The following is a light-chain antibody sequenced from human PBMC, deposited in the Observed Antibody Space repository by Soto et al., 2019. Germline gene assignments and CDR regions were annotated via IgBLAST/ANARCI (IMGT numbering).Light chain of an antibody. CDR1: SSDVGAYNY. J-gene: IGLJ1*01. CDR2: DVS. CDR3: SSYTSATTYV. V-gene: IGLV2-14*01. Sequence: QSALTQPASVSGSPGQSITISCTGTSSDVGAYNYDSWYQQYPGEAPNVIIYDVSHRPAGVSNRFSGSKSGDTASLTISGLQTQDEADYYCSSYTSATTYVFGTGTKVTVL.